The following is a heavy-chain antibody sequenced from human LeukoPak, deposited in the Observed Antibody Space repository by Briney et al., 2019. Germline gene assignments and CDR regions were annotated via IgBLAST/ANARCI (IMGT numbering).Heavy chain of an antibody. Sequence: PGGSLRLSCAASGFTFSSYWMSWVRQAPGKGLEWVANIKQDGSEKYYVDSVKGRFTISRDNAKNSLYLQMNSLRAEDTAVYYCARSIRRVYPSPFDYWGQGTLVTVSS. D-gene: IGHD6-13*01. CDR2: IKQDGSEK. V-gene: IGHV3-7*01. J-gene: IGHJ4*02. CDR1: GFTFSSYW. CDR3: ARSIRRVYPSPFDY.